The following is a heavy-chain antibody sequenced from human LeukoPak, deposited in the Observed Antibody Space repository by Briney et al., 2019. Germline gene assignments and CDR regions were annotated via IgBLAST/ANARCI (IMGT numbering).Heavy chain of an antibody. D-gene: IGHD6-19*01. J-gene: IGHJ5*02. CDR1: GFTFSSYA. CDR2: ISGSGGST. CDR3: AKLGSIAVAYNWFDP. V-gene: IGHV3-23*01. Sequence: PGGSVRLSCAASGFTFSSYAMSWVRQAPGKGLEWVSAISGSGGSTYYADSVKGRFTISRDNSKNTLYLQMNSLRAEDTAVYYCAKLGSIAVAYNWFDPWGQGTLVTVSS.